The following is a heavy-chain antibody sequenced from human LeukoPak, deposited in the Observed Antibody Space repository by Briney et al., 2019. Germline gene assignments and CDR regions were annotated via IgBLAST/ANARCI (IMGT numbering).Heavy chain of an antibody. Sequence: GASVKVSCKASGYTFTGYYMHWVRQAPGQGLEWMGWINPNSGGTNYAQKFQGRVTMTRDTSISTAYMELSRLRSDDTAVYYCARDLHRHIVVVVAVNFDPWGQGTLVTVSS. V-gene: IGHV1-2*02. CDR2: INPNSGGT. CDR3: ARDLHRHIVVVVAVNFDP. CDR1: GYTFTGYY. J-gene: IGHJ5*02. D-gene: IGHD2-15*01.